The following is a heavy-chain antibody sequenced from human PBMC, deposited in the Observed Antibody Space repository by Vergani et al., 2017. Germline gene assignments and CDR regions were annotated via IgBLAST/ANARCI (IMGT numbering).Heavy chain of an antibody. V-gene: IGHV1-18*01. J-gene: IGHJ6*03. Sequence: QVQLVQSGAEVKKPGASVKVSCKASGYTFTSYGISCVRKAPGQGLEWMGWISAYNGNTNYAQKLQGRVTMTTDTSTRTDYMELRSLRSYDTAVYYCARAGLRYYYHMDVWGKGTTVTVSS. CDR3: ARAGLRYYYHMDV. CDR1: GYTFTSYG. D-gene: IGHD5/OR15-5a*01. CDR2: ISAYNGNT.